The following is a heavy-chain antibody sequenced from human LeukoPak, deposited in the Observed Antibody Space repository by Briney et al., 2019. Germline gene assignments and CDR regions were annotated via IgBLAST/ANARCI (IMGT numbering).Heavy chain of an antibody. CDR2: ISYDGSNK. CDR3: AISYGDSTINAFDI. D-gene: IGHD4-17*01. J-gene: IGHJ3*02. V-gene: IGHV3-30*01. CDR1: GFTYSSYA. Sequence: ARSLSLSCAASGFTYSSYARNWIRQAPCKGLEWVAVISYDGSNKYYADSVNGRFIISIENSKITLYLKMNSLRAEDTSVYYCAISYGDSTINAFDIRGQRTMVTVSS.